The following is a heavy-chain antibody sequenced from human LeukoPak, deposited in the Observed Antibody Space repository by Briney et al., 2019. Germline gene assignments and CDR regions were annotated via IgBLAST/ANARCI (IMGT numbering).Heavy chain of an antibody. D-gene: IGHD1-1*01. CDR1: GFTFSNFA. CDR3: ARGWNLTLWADY. CDR2: ISHDGSKK. Sequence: SGGSLRLSCVASGFTFSNFALHWVRQAPGKGLEWVAVISHDGSKKYYTGSVKGRFTISRDNSKNTMYVQMNSLRAEDTAVYYCARGWNLTLWADYWGQGTLVTVSS. V-gene: IGHV3-30*04. J-gene: IGHJ4*02.